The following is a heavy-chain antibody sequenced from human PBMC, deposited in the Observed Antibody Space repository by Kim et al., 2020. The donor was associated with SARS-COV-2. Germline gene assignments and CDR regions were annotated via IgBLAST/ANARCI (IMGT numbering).Heavy chain of an antibody. D-gene: IGHD5-12*01. J-gene: IGHJ5*02. V-gene: IGHV1-69*01. Sequence: FQGRVTITADESTSTAYMELSSLRSEDTAVYYCAREGRDGYNLRADWFDPWGQGTLVTVSS. CDR3: AREGRDGYNLRADWFDP.